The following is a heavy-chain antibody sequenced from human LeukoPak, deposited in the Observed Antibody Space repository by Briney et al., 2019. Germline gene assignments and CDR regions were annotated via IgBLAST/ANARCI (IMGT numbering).Heavy chain of an antibody. D-gene: IGHD5-18*01. CDR1: GFTFSSYW. CDR3: ARGLNVDTAMGRLGD. CDR2: IKQDGSEK. Sequence: GGSLRLSCAASGFTFSSYWMSWVRQAPGKGLEWVADIKQDGSEKDYVDPVKGRFTISRDNAKNSLYLQMNRLRAEDTAVYYCARGLNVDTAMGRLGDWGQGTLVTVSS. J-gene: IGHJ4*02. V-gene: IGHV3-7*01.